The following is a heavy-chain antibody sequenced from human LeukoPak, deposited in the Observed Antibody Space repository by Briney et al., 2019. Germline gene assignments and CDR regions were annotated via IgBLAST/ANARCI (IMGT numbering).Heavy chain of an antibody. CDR1: GFTFNRNA. J-gene: IGHJ4*02. D-gene: IGHD6-19*01. Sequence: QPGGSLRLSGAASGFTFNRNAISWVRQAPGKGLEWVSTIGGSGDKTFYADSVKGRFTISRDNSKNMLHLQMSSLTGEDTALYYCVRRGDASSGWGDHDYWGQGALVTVSS. CDR2: IGGSGDKT. CDR3: VRRGDASSGWGDHDY. V-gene: IGHV3-23*01.